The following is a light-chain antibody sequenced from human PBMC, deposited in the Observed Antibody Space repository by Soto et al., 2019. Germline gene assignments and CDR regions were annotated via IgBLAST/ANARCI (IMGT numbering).Light chain of an antibody. CDR3: AAWDDSLSRVV. CDR1: SSNIGSNS. V-gene: IGLV1-47*01. J-gene: IGLJ2*01. Sequence: QSVLTQPPSASGTPGQRVTISCSGSSSNIGSNSVHWYQQLPGAAPKLLIYSNSQRPSGVPERISGSKSGNSASLAISGLRAEDEADYYCAAWDDSLSRVVFGGGTKLTVL. CDR2: SNS.